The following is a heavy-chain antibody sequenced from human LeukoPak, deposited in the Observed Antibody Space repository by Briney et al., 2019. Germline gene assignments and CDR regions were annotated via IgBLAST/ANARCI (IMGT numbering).Heavy chain of an antibody. CDR3: ASLYCSGGSCYYRSGWFGP. V-gene: IGHV4-38-2*02. J-gene: IGHJ5*01. CDR1: GYSISSGYY. CDR2: IYHSGST. D-gene: IGHD2-15*01. Sequence: SETLSLTCTVSGYSISSGYYWGWIRQPPGKGLEWIGSIYHSGSTYYNPSLKSRVTISVDTSKNQFSLKLSSVTAADTAVYYCASLYCSGGSCYYRSGWFGPWGQGTLVTVSS.